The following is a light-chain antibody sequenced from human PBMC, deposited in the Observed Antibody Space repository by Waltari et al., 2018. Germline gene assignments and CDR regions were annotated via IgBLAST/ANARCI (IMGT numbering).Light chain of an antibody. Sequence: QSVLPQPPSAARTPGPRATISSSGSSSNIGSNSLNWYQQLPGTAPKPLIYSNNQRPSGVPDRFSGSKSGTSASLAISGLQSEDEADYFCAAWDDSLNGYVFGTGTKVTVL. V-gene: IGLV1-44*01. CDR2: SNN. CDR3: AAWDDSLNGYV. J-gene: IGLJ1*01. CDR1: SSNIGSNS.